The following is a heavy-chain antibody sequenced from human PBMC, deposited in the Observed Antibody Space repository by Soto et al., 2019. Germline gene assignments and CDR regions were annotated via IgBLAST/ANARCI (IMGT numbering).Heavy chain of an antibody. V-gene: IGHV4-39*01. J-gene: IGHJ4*02. CDR1: GGSISSSRSY. Sequence: SETLSLTCTVSGGSISSSRSYWGWVRQPPGKGLEWIVSFYYTGGTYSTYYNPSLKSRVTISVDTSKSQFSLNLRSVTAADAAVYYCASPRQGNYDFLSGYYALDYWGRGTLVTVSS. D-gene: IGHD3-3*01. CDR3: ASPRQGNYDFLSGYYALDY. CDR2: FYYTGGT.